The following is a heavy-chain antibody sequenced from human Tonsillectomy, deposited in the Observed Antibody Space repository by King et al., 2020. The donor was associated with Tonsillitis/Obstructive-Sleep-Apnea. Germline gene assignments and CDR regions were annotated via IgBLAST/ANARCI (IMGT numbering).Heavy chain of an antibody. J-gene: IGHJ6*03. CDR1: GFTFSDYY. CDR2: ISRSVSFI. V-gene: IGHV3-11*05. Sequence: VQLVESGGGLVKPGGSLRLSCAASGFTFSDYYMSWIRQAPWKGLEWVSYISRSVSFINYAESMKGRFNITRDNARKSLYLQMNSLSAEDTAVYYCARHSTVTTWGFYYYMDVWGKGTTVTVSS. CDR3: ARHSTVTTWGFYYYMDV. D-gene: IGHD4-17*01.